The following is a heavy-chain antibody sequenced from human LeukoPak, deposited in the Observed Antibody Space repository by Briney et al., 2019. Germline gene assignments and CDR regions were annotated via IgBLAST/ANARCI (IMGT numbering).Heavy chain of an antibody. V-gene: IGHV3-23*01. CDR3: ATGGTYSSGPPADY. CDR1: GISFNSYD. J-gene: IGHJ4*02. D-gene: IGHD6-19*01. CDR2: ISSSGGST. Sequence: GGSLRLSCAASGISFNSYDMSWVRQAPGKGLEWVPGISSSGGSTYYADSVKGRFTISRDNSKNTLYLQMNSLRAEDTAVYYCATGGTYSSGPPADYWGQGTLVTVSS.